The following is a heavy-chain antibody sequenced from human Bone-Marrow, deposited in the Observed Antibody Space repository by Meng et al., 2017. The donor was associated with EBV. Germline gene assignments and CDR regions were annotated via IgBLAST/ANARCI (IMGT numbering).Heavy chain of an antibody. D-gene: IGHD4-17*01. J-gene: IGHJ4*02. CDR2: IYYSGST. CDR3: ARADDGDYYFDY. CDR1: GGSISSGGYY. V-gene: IGHV4-30-4*01. Sequence: QGRLQESGPGLVKPSQTLSLTCAVSGGSISSGGYYWSWIRQPPGKGLEWIGYIYYSGSTYYNPSLKSRVTISVDTSKNQFSLKLSSVTAADTAVYYCARADDGDYYFDYWGQGTLVTVSS.